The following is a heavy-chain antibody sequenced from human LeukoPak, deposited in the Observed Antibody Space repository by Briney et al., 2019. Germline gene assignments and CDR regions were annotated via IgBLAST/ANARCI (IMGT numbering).Heavy chain of an antibody. J-gene: IGHJ5*02. V-gene: IGHV1-69*04. CDR1: GGTFSSYA. CDR2: IIPILGIA. CDR3: ARDPTFGGVILVRTNWFDP. Sequence: ASVKVSCKASGGTFSSYAISWVRQAPGQGLEWMGRIIPILGIANYAQKFQGRVTITADKSTSTAYMELSSLRSEDTAVYYCARDPTFGGVILVRTNWFDPWGQGTLVTVPP. D-gene: IGHD3-16*02.